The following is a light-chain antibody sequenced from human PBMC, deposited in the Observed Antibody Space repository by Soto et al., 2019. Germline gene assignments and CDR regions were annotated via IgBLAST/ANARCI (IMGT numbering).Light chain of an antibody. J-gene: IGKJ5*01. Sequence: EIVLPQSPATLSLSPGETAPLSYRASQSISNYLAWNQHTPGQAPSILIFDASNRATGIPARFSGSGSGTDFPLTISGLEPEDSAIYYCQKRGNWPQFGQGTRLEIK. CDR3: QKRGNWPQ. CDR1: QSISNY. V-gene: IGKV3-11*01. CDR2: DAS.